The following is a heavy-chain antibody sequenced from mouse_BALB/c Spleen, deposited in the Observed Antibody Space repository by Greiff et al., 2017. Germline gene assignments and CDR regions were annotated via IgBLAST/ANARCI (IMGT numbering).Heavy chain of an antibody. D-gene: IGHD1-1*01. J-gene: IGHJ2*01. Sequence: EVHLVESGGDLVKPGGSLKLSCAASGFTFSSYGMSWVRQTPDKRLEWVATISSGGSYTYYPDSVKGRFTISRDNAKNTLYLQMSSLKSEDTAMYYCAREDYYYGSSPDYWGQGTTLTVSS. CDR2: ISSGGSYT. CDR3: AREDYYYGSSPDY. CDR1: GFTFSSYG. V-gene: IGHV5-6*01.